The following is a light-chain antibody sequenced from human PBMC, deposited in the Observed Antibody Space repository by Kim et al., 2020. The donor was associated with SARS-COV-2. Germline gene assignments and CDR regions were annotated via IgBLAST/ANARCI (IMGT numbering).Light chain of an antibody. J-gene: IGLJ2*01. Sequence: GQSITISCTGTSRDVGGYKFVSWYQQRPGKAPKLIIYEVSKRPSGVSHRFSGSKSGNTASLTISGLQAEDEADYYCCSYAGSSTVIFGGGTKVTVL. CDR2: EVS. CDR3: CSYAGSSTVI. CDR1: SRDVGGYKF. V-gene: IGLV2-23*02.